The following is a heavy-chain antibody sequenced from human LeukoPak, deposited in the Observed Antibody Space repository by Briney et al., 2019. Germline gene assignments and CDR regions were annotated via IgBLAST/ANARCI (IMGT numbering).Heavy chain of an antibody. CDR1: GFTFSTYA. CDR2: TSGSGRDK. J-gene: IGHJ4*02. CDR3: AKDPGANSYGSFDN. V-gene: IGHV3-23*01. D-gene: IGHD3-10*01. Sequence: PGGSLRLSCAASGFTFSTYAMAWVRQAPGKGLEWVSSTSGSGRDKYYADSVKGRFTISRDSSKNTLHLQMNSLRVEDTAIYYCAKDPGANSYGSFDNWGQGILVTVSS.